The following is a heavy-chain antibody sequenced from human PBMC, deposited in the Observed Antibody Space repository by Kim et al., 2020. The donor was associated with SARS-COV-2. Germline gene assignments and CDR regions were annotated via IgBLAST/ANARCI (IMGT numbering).Heavy chain of an antibody. D-gene: IGHD3-10*01. J-gene: IGHJ5*02. Sequence: GGSLRLSCAASGYTFSSYSMNWVRQAPGKGLEWISYITSSSSTIYYTDSVKGRFTISTDTAKNSLSLQMNSLRDEDTAVYYCVRDKSTGVRGFYLDPWGQGTLVIVSS. CDR1: GYTFSSYS. CDR3: VRDKSTGVRGFYLDP. V-gene: IGHV3-48*02. CDR2: ITSSSSTI.